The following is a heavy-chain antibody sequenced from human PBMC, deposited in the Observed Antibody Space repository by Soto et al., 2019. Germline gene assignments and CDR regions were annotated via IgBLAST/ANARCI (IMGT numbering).Heavy chain of an antibody. CDR2: IYYSGST. Sequence: SETRSLTGTVSGGSISSYYWSWIRHPPGKGLEWIGYIYYSGSTNYNPALKTRVTISVDTSKNQSSLKLSSVTAADPAVYYCARLSPVGIYFEYSGQGTLVTVSS. CDR1: GGSISSYY. J-gene: IGHJ4*02. V-gene: IGHV4-59*08. CDR3: ARLSPVGIYFEY. D-gene: IGHD4-17*01.